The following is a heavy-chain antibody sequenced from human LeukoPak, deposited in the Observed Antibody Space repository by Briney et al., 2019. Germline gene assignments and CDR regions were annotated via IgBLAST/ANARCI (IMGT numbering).Heavy chain of an antibody. CDR3: ARGGTGEVDY. CDR2: INHSGST. D-gene: IGHD7-27*01. V-gene: IGHV4-34*01. J-gene: IGHJ4*02. CDR1: GGSFSDYW. Sequence: SETLSLTCAVFGGSFSDYWWTWIRQPPGKGLEWVGEINHSGSTNCNTSLKSRITISVDTSKNQFSLRLNSVTAADTAVYYCARGGTGEVDYWGQGTLVTVSS.